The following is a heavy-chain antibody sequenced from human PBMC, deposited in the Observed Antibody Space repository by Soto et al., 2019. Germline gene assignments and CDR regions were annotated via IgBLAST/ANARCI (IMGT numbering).Heavy chain of an antibody. D-gene: IGHD2-2*01. J-gene: IGHJ5*02. Sequence: SETLSLTCTVSGGSISSGTYYWSWIRQHPGKGLEWIGYIYYSGSTNYNHSLKSRVTISVDTSKNQFSLKLSSVTAADTAVYYCARLVPAAILKIAWFDPWGQGTLVTVSS. CDR2: IYYSGST. CDR3: ARLVPAAILKIAWFDP. CDR1: GGSISSGTYY. V-gene: IGHV4-61*01.